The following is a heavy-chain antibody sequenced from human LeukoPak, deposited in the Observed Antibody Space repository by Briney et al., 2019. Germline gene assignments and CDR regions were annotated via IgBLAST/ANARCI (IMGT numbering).Heavy chain of an antibody. V-gene: IGHV3-30*03. CDR3: ARRRDGYSTLDY. CDR1: GFTFSSYS. CDR2: ISYDGSNK. Sequence: GGSLRLSCAASGFTFSSYSMNWVRQAPGKGLEWVAVISYDGSNKYYADSVKGRFTISRDNSKNTLYLQMNSLRAEDTAVYYCARRRDGYSTLDYWGQGTLVTVSS. D-gene: IGHD5-24*01. J-gene: IGHJ4*02.